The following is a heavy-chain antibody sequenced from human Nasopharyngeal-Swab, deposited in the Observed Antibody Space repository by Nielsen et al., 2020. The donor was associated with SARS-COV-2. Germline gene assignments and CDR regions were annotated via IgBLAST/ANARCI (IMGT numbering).Heavy chain of an antibody. CDR2: IHYPGTT. J-gene: IGHJ5*02. D-gene: IGHD3-10*01. V-gene: IGHV4-59*01. Sequence: AGSLRLSCSVSNGSISSYCWSWIRPPPGKGLEWIGYIHYPGTTNSNPYLKSRFTISVYPSKHQFSLTLNSVTAADTAIYYCARGVRPLNMVGGVILSLDPWSQGTLVTVSS. CDR3: ARGVRPLNMVGGVILSLDP. CDR1: NGSISSYC.